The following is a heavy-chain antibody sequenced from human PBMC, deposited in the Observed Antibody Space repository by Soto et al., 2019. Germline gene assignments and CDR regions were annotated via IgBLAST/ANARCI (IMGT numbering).Heavy chain of an antibody. V-gene: IGHV1-18*01. CDR2: ISAYNGNT. D-gene: IGHD2-15*01. CDR1: GYTVTSYG. Sequence: ASVKVSCKASGYTVTSYGISWVQQAPGQGLEWMGWISAYNGNTNYAQKLQGRVTMTTDTSTSTAYMELRSLRSDDTAVYYCARGGIVVVVAATRQWWFDPWGQGTLVTVSS. J-gene: IGHJ5*02. CDR3: ARGGIVVVVAATRQWWFDP.